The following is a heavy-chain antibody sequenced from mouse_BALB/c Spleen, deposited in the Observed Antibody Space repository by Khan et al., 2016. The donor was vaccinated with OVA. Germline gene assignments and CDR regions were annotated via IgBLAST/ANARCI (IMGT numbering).Heavy chain of an antibody. CDR3: ARDGHSAMDY. J-gene: IGHJ4*01. Sequence: EVQLQESGPGLVKPSQSLSLTCTVTGYSITSDYAWNWIRQFPGNKLEWMGYISYSGSTSYNPSLKRRISITRDTSKNHFFLQLNSVTTEDTATYYCARDGHSAMDYWGQGTSVTVSS. D-gene: IGHD2-3*01. CDR1: GYSITSDYA. V-gene: IGHV3-2*02. CDR2: ISYSGST.